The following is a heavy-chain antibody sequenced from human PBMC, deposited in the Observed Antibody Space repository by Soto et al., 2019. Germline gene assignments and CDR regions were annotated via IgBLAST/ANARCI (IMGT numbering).Heavy chain of an antibody. Sequence: GESLRISCKGSGYSFASYWIAWVRQMPGRGLEWMGIIYPGDSDTRYSPSFQGQVTISADKSISTAYLQWSSLKASDTAMYYCATYKVRGASNWFDPWGQGTLVTVSS. CDR1: GYSFASYW. CDR2: IYPGDSDT. D-gene: IGHD3-10*02. CDR3: ATYKVRGASNWFDP. J-gene: IGHJ5*02. V-gene: IGHV5-51*01.